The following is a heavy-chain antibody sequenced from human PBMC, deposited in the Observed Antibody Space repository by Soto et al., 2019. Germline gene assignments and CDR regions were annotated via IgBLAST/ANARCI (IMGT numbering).Heavy chain of an antibody. CDR1: GFIFSSYA. V-gene: IGHV3-23*01. Sequence: EVQLLDSGGGLVQPGGSLRLSCAASGFIFSSYAMSWVRQAPGKGLEWVSAISGSGTTASYAYTVKGRFTFSRDNSKMTMYLPMTRLRAEDTAVSYCAKTPDGWFSAFESWGQGTMVTVAS. D-gene: IGHD6-19*01. CDR3: AKTPDGWFSAFES. J-gene: IGHJ3*02. CDR2: ISGSGTTA.